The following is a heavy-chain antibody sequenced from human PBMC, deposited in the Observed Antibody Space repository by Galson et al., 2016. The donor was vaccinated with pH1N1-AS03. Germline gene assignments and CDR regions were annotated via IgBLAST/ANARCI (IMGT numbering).Heavy chain of an antibody. CDR1: GFTLSSYW. Sequence: SLRLSCAASGFTLSSYWMHWVRQAPGKGLVWVSGINGGGSSTSYADSVKGRFTISRDNAKNTLYLQMNSLRDEDTGVYYCARIVTMSDFDSWGQGTLVTVSS. CDR2: INGGGSST. D-gene: IGHD2-21*02. V-gene: IGHV3-74*01. CDR3: ARIVTMSDFDS. J-gene: IGHJ4*02.